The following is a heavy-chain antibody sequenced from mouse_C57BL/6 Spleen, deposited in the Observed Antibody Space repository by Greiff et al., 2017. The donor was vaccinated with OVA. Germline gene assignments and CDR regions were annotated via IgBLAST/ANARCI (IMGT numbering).Heavy chain of an antibody. CDR3: ARALVRDFDY. D-gene: IGHD2-14*01. V-gene: IGHV1-69*01. CDR2: IDPSDSYT. J-gene: IGHJ2*01. CDR1: GYTFTSYW. Sequence: QVQLQQSGAELVMPGASVKLSCKASGYTFTSYWMHWVKQRPGQGLEWIGEIDPSDSYTNYNQKFKGKSTLTVDKSSSTAYMQLSSLTSEDSAVYYCARALVRDFDYWGQGTTLTVSS.